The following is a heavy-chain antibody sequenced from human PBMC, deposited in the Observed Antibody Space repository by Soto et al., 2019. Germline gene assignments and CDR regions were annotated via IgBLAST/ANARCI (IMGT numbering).Heavy chain of an antibody. CDR1: GYSFSTSW. Sequence: GESLKISCQGSGYSFSTSWIGWVRQMPGKGLEWMGIIYPGDSDTRYSPSFQGQVTISADKSISTAFLQWSSLKASDTATSYCARTTIAGLRGYFDYWGQGTLVTVSS. CDR2: IYPGDSDT. J-gene: IGHJ4*02. V-gene: IGHV5-51*01. CDR3: ARTTIAGLRGYFDY. D-gene: IGHD2-21*01.